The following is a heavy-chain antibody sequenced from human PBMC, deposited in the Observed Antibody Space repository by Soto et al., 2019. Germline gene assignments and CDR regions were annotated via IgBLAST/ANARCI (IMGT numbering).Heavy chain of an antibody. CDR3: AKDLLLQSYAMDF. V-gene: IGHV3-33*06. J-gene: IGHJ6*01. CDR2: IWYDGSNK. Sequence: PGKGLEWVAVIWYDGSNKYYADSVKGRFTISRDNSKNTLYLQMNSLRAEDTVVFYRAKDLLLQSYAMDFLRQGPSAIV. D-gene: IGHD1-26*01.